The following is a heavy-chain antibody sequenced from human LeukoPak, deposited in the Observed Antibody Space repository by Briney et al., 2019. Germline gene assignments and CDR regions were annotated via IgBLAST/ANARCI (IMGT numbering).Heavy chain of an antibody. J-gene: IGHJ6*04. CDR2: ISYDGSNK. V-gene: IGHV3-30*04. CDR3: ARDRAYDPRTRRGYGMDV. D-gene: IGHD3-3*01. CDR1: GFTFSSYA. Sequence: GGSLRLSCAASGFTFSSYAMHWVCQAPGKGLEWVAVISYDGSNKYYADSVKGRFTISRDNPKNTLYLQMNSLRAEDTAVYYCARDRAYDPRTRRGYGMDVWGKGTTVTVSS.